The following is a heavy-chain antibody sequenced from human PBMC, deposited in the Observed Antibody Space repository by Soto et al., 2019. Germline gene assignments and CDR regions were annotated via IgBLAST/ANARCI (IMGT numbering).Heavy chain of an antibody. Sequence: QVQLVQSGAEVKKPGSSVKVSCKASGGTFSSYTISWVRQATGQGLEWMGRIIPILGIANYAQKFQGRVTITADKSTSTAYMELSSLRSEDTAVYYCARAKYSYGTYHGMGAFDIWGQGTMVTVSS. V-gene: IGHV1-69*02. CDR2: IIPILGIA. D-gene: IGHD5-18*01. CDR1: GGTFSSYT. J-gene: IGHJ3*02. CDR3: ARAKYSYGTYHGMGAFDI.